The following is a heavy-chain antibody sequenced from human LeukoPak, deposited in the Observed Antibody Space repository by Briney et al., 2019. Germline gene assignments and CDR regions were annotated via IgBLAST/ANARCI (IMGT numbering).Heavy chain of an antibody. V-gene: IGHV4-61*02. CDR2: IYSSGST. CDR3: ARTGRRRDKSFVVPPAESAFDI. Sequence: SETLSLTCTVSGGSISSGSYSWSWIRQPAGKGLEWVGRIYSSGSTNYNPSLKSRVTISVDTSKNQFSLKLSSVTAADTAVYYCARTGRRRDKSFVVPPAESAFDIWGQGTMVTVSS. J-gene: IGHJ3*02. D-gene: IGHD2-2*01. CDR1: GGSISSGSYS.